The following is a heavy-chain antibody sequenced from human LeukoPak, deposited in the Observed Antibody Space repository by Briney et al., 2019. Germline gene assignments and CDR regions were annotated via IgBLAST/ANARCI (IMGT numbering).Heavy chain of an antibody. Sequence: ADTLSLTCTVSGGPISSYYCSWIRQPPGKGLEWIGYIHYSRSTNYNPSLKSRITISVDTSKNQFSLKLSSVTAADTAVYYCARWAGERDCSSTSCPRNWFDPWGQGTLVTVSS. CDR3: ARWAGERDCSSTSCPRNWFDP. V-gene: IGHV4-59*07. CDR1: GGPISSYY. CDR2: IHYSRST. D-gene: IGHD2-2*01. J-gene: IGHJ5*02.